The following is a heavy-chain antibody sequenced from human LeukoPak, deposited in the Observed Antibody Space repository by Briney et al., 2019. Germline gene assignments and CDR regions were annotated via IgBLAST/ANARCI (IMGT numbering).Heavy chain of an antibody. CDR2: ISSSSTHL. V-gene: IGHV3-21*01. J-gene: IGHJ4*02. Sequence: PGGSLRLSCAASGFTFSSYSMDWVRQAPGKGLEWVSSISSSSTHLYHADSVKGRFAISRDNAKNSLYLQMNSLRAEDTAVYYCARDLIVEGNAILGYWGQGTLVTVSS. D-gene: IGHD1-26*01. CDR3: ARDLIVEGNAILGY. CDR1: GFTFSSYS.